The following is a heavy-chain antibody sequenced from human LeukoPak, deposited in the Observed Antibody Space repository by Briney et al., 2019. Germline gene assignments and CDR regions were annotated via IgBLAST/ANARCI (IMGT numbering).Heavy chain of an antibody. D-gene: IGHD4-11*01. CDR1: GGSISSYY. CDR2: IYYSGST. CDR3: ARDRRTVTTQFYYYYCGMDV. V-gene: IGHV4-59*01. Sequence: ETPSLTCTVSGGSISSYYWSWIRQPPGKGLEWIGYIYYSGSTNYNPSLKSRVTISVDKSKNQFSLKLRSVTAADTAVYYCARDRRTVTTQFYYYYCGMDVWGQGTTV. J-gene: IGHJ6*02.